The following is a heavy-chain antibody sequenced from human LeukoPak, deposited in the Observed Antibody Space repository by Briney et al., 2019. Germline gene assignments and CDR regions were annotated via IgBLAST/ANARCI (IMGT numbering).Heavy chain of an antibody. CDR1: GFTFSSYS. V-gene: IGHV3-21*05. CDR2: ISSSSSYI. D-gene: IGHD3-9*01. J-gene: IGHJ4*02. Sequence: PGGSLRLSCAASGFTFSSYSMNWVRQAPGKGLEGVSYISSSSSYIYYADSVKGRFTISRDNAKNSLYLQMNSLRAEDTAVYYCASRDILTGYSYWGQGTLVTVSS. CDR3: ASRDILTGYSY.